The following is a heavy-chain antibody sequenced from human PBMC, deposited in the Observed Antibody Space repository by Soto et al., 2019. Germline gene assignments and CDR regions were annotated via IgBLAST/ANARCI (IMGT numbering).Heavy chain of an antibody. V-gene: IGHV1-3*01. J-gene: IGHJ4*02. Sequence: SVKLSCKASGYTITTYAMHRVPPAPGQRLEWTGWLNADTGNKKYSQKFQGRVTITRETPASTADIELSTLLSEDAAVYYCTRYIFGVLHIGVSEFWGQGTMVTVSS. CDR2: LNADTGNK. CDR1: GYTITTYA. D-gene: IGHD3-3*01. CDR3: TRYIFGVLHIGVSEF.